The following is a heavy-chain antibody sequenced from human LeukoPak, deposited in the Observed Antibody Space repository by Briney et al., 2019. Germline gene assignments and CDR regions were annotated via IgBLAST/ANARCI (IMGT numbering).Heavy chain of an antibody. CDR2: ISEDGTKK. D-gene: IGHD6-13*01. V-gene: IGHV3-30*18. CDR3: AKDRETTSAGTFGN. CDR1: GFSFRFHG. J-gene: IGHJ4*02. Sequence: PGRSLRLSCAASGFSFRFHGMHCARQAPGKGLEWVAVISEDGTKKNYAESVAGRFTISRDNSNNTLYHQMNSLRTEDTAVYYCAKDRETTSAGTFGNWGLGTLVTVSS.